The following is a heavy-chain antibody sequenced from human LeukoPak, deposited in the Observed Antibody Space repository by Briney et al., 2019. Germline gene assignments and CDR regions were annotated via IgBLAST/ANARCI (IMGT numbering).Heavy chain of an antibody. J-gene: IGHJ4*02. Sequence: SQTLSLACTVSGGSISSGGYYWSWIRQHPGKGLEWIGYIYYSGSTYCNPSLKSRVTISVDTSKNQFSLKLSSVTAADTAVYYCARGNYDSSGYPAYYFDYWGQGTLVTVSS. CDR2: IYYSGST. V-gene: IGHV4-31*03. CDR1: GGSISSGGYY. D-gene: IGHD3-22*01. CDR3: ARGNYDSSGYPAYYFDY.